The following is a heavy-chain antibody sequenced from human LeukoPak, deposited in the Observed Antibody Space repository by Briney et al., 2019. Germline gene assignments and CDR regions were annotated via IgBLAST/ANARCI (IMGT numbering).Heavy chain of an antibody. V-gene: IGHV3-33*01. D-gene: IGHD3-22*01. CDR2: IWYDGSNT. CDR3: ARDLGYYSDNWYPTYYFDF. Sequence: GGSLRLSCETSGFTFSSFGMHWVRQSPGRGLEWVAVIWYDGSNTRYADSVKGRFTVSRDNSKKTLFLQKNRLRVEDTAMYFCARDLGYYSDNWYPTYYFDFWGRGTLVTVSS. CDR1: GFTFSSFG. J-gene: IGHJ4*02.